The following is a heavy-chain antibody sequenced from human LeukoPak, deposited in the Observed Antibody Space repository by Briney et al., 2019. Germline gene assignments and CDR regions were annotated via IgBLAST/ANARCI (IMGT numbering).Heavy chain of an antibody. CDR1: GGSVSSGSYY. CDR3: ARDSLGIAVAAPGAFDI. J-gene: IGHJ3*02. Sequence: NPSETLSLTCTVSGGSVSSGSYYWSWIRQPPGKGLEWIGYIYYSGSTNYNPSLKSRVTISVDTSKNQFSLKLSSVTAADTAVYYCARDSLGIAVAAPGAFDIWGQGTMVTVSS. V-gene: IGHV4-61*01. CDR2: IYYSGST. D-gene: IGHD6-13*01.